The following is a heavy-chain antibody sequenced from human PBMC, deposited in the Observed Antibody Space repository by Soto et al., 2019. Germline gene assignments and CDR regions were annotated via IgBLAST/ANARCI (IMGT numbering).Heavy chain of an antibody. Sequence: GGSLRLSCEASGFTFGRYGMHWVRQAPGMGLEWVAVISWDGLAQYYGDSVRGRFTISRDNSQSTLYLQMNSLRTEDTAIYYCAKETIQVGGPNYFDYWGQGVLVTGSS. D-gene: IGHD1-1*01. CDR2: ISWDGLAQ. J-gene: IGHJ4*02. CDR1: GFTFGRYG. CDR3: AKETIQVGGPNYFDY. V-gene: IGHV3-30*18.